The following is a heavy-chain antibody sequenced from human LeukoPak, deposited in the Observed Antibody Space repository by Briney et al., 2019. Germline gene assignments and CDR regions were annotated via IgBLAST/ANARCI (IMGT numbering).Heavy chain of an antibody. CDR2: ISGSGGST. J-gene: IGHJ4*02. CDR3: AKERSSAYYYDSSGYFDY. Sequence: GGSLRLSCAASGFTFSSYAMSWVRQAPGKGLEWVSAISGSGGSTYYADSVEGRFTISRDNSKNTLYLQMNSLRAEDTAVYYCAKERSSAYYYDSSGYFDYWGQGTLVTVSS. CDR1: GFTFSSYA. D-gene: IGHD3-22*01. V-gene: IGHV3-23*01.